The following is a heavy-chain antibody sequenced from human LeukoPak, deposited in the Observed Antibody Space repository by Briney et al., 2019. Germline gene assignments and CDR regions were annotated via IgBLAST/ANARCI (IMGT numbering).Heavy chain of an antibody. V-gene: IGHV3-21*01. J-gene: IGHJ4*02. CDR1: GFTFSSYS. CDR2: ISSGSGYI. CDR3: ASGNYFDY. Sequence: PGGSLRLSCAASGFTFSSYSMNWVRQAPGKGLEWVSSISSGSGYIHYADSVKGRFTISRDNAKNSLYLQMNSLRAEDTAVYYCASGNYFDYWGRGTLVTVSS.